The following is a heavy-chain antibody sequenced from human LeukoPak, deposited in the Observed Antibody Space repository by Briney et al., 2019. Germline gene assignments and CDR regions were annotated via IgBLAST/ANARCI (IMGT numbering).Heavy chain of an antibody. D-gene: IGHD2-2*01. CDR2: INHSGST. J-gene: IGHJ4*02. Sequence: SETLSLTCAVYGGSFSGYYWSWIRQPPGKGLEWIGEINHSGSTNYNPSLKSRVTISVDTSKNQFSLKPSSVTAADTAVYYCASLLGYCSSTSCNGYFDYWGQGTLVTVSS. CDR1: GGSFSGYY. CDR3: ASLLGYCSSTSCNGYFDY. V-gene: IGHV4-34*01.